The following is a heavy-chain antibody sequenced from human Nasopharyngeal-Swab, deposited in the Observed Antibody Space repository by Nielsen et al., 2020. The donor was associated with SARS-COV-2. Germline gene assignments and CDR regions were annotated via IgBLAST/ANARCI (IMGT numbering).Heavy chain of an antibody. J-gene: IGHJ5*02. Sequence: WIRQPPGKGLEWIGEINHSGSTNYNPSLKSRVTISVDTSKNQFSLKLSSVTAADTTVHYCARVGVNRYNWNYKGWFDPWGQGTLVTVSS. CDR3: ARVGVNRYNWNYKGWFDP. D-gene: IGHD1-7*01. V-gene: IGHV4-34*01. CDR2: INHSGST.